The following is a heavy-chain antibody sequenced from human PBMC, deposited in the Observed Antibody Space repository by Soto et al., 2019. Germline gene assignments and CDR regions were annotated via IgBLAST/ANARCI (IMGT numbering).Heavy chain of an antibody. D-gene: IGHD2-2*01. J-gene: IGHJ4*02. Sequence: ASVKVSCKASGYTFSNFAMHWVRQAPGQRLEWMGWINAGNGNTKYSQKFQGRVTITRDTSASTAYMELSSLRSEDTAVYYCARGYCSSTSCYVFDYWGQGTLVTVSS. CDR3: ARGYCSSTSCYVFDY. CDR2: INAGNGNT. CDR1: GYTFSNFA. V-gene: IGHV1-3*01.